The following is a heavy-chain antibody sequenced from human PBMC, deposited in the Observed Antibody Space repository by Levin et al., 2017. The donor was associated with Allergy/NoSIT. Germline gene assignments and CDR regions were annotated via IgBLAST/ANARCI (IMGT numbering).Heavy chain of an antibody. J-gene: IGHJ4*02. CDR2: ISGSGRDT. Sequence: GGSLRLSCAGSGFTFSNYAMNWVRQAPGKGLEWVSGISGSGRDTQYADSVKGRFTISRDNSNNMLYLYMNSQRAEDTAVYYCAKRRRDGYNSDLHYWGQGTLVTVSS. CDR3: AKRRRDGYNSDLHY. CDR1: GFTFSNYA. V-gene: IGHV3-23*01. D-gene: IGHD5-24*01.